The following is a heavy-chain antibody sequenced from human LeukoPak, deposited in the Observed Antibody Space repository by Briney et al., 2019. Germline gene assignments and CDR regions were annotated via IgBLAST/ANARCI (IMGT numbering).Heavy chain of an antibody. Sequence: SETLSLTCTVSGGSVSSGSYYWSWIRQPPGKGLEWIGYIYKSGSTNYNPSLNSRVTISVDTSKNHFSLRLSSVTAADTAVYYCACFDYVWGGHHYGPLDYWGQGTLVTVSS. CDR1: GGSVSSGSYY. CDR2: IYKSGST. CDR3: ACFDYVWGGHHYGPLDY. D-gene: IGHD3-16*02. V-gene: IGHV4-61*03. J-gene: IGHJ4*02.